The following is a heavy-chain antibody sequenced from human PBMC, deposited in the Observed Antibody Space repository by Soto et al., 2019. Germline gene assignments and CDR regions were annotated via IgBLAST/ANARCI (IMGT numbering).Heavy chain of an antibody. CDR3: ARDYNDFWSAHFDY. CDR1: GFSFSDYS. CDR2: ISSSSFTI. D-gene: IGHD3-3*01. J-gene: IGHJ4*02. Sequence: GGSLRLSCAASGFSFSDYSMNWVRQAPGRGLEWVSYISSSSFTIHYADSVEGRFAISRDNAKNSLYLQMNSLRAEDTAVYYRARDYNDFWSAHFDYWGQGALVTVSP. V-gene: IGHV3-48*01.